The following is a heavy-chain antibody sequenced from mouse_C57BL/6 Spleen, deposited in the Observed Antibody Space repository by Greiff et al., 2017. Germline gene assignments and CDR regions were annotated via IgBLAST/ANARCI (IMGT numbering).Heavy chain of an antibody. Sequence: EVQLQQSGPELVKPGASVKISCKASGYTFTDYYMNWVKQSHGKSLEWIGDINPNNGGTSYNQKFKGKATLTVDKSSSTAYMELRSLTSEDSAVYYCARSDYDGYFDYWGQGTTLTVSS. V-gene: IGHV1-26*01. CDR1: GYTFTDYY. CDR2: INPNNGGT. D-gene: IGHD2-4*01. CDR3: ARSDYDGYFDY. J-gene: IGHJ2*01.